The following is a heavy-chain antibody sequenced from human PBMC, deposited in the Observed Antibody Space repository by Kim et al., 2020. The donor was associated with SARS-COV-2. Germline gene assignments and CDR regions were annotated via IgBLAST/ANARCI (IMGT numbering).Heavy chain of an antibody. J-gene: IGHJ4*02. V-gene: IGHV3-23*01. CDR1: GFTFSSYA. Sequence: GGSLRLSCAASGFTFSSYAMSWVRQAPGKGLEWVSAISGSGGSTYYADSVKGRYTISRDNSKNTLYLQMNSLRAEDTAVYYCAKYSAGYSSGYYRHFDYWGQGTLVTVSS. CDR3: AKYSAGYSSGYYRHFDY. D-gene: IGHD3-22*01. CDR2: ISGSGGST.